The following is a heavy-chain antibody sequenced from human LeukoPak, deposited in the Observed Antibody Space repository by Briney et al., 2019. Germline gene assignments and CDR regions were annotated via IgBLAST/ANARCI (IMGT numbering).Heavy chain of an antibody. CDR1: GGSISSYY. Sequence: PSETLSLTCTVSGGSISSYYWSWIRQHPGKGLEWIGYIYYSGSTNYNPSLKSRVTISVDRSKNQFSLKLSSLTAADTAVYYCARSAAGHQYYFDYWGQGTLVTVSS. CDR3: ARSAAGHQYYFDY. CDR2: IYYSGST. D-gene: IGHD2-2*01. V-gene: IGHV4-59*01. J-gene: IGHJ4*02.